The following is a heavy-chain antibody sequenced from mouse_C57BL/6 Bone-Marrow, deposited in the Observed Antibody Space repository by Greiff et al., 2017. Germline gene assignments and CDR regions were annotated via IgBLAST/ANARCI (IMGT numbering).Heavy chain of an antibody. Sequence: QVHVKQSGAELVRPGTSVKMSCKASGYTFTNYWIGWAKQRPGHGLEWIGDIYPGGGYTNYNEKFKGKATLTADKSSSTAYMQFSSLTSEDSAIYYCASGGYYVDYWGQGTTLTVSS. CDR2: IYPGGGYT. CDR3: ASGGYYVDY. J-gene: IGHJ2*01. CDR1: GYTFTNYW. V-gene: IGHV1-63*01.